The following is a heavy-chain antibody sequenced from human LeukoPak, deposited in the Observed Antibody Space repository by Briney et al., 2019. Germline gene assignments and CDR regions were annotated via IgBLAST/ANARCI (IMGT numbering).Heavy chain of an antibody. D-gene: IGHD4-11*01. Sequence: WGSLRLSCAASGFTFSSYWRHWGRQAPGEGLVWVSCINPDRTDTTYADSVRGRFTISRDNTKNTLYLQMNSLRAEDTAVYYCARDSPGPTTFDIWGQGTMVTVSS. J-gene: IGHJ3*02. V-gene: IGHV3-74*01. CDR1: GFTFSSYW. CDR3: ARDSPGPTTFDI. CDR2: INPDRTDT.